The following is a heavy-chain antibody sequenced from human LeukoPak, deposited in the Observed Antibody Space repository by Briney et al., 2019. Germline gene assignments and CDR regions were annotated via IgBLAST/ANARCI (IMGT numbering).Heavy chain of an antibody. CDR3: AQDLAWGAFDH. CDR2: ISPSGGGT. Sequence: GGTLRLSCAASGFTFSSYGMNWVRQAPGKGLEWVSGISPSGGGTYYADSVKGRFTISRDDSKNTLYLQMNSLRVEDTAVYYCAQDLAWGAFDHWGQGTLVTVSS. V-gene: IGHV3-23*01. CDR1: GFTFSSYG. J-gene: IGHJ4*02. D-gene: IGHD7-27*01.